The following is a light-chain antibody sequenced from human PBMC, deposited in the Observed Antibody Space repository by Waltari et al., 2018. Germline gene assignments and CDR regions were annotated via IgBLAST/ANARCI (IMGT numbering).Light chain of an antibody. J-gene: IGLJ3*02. Sequence: QAVVTQEPSLTVSPGGTVTLTCGSSTGAVTSGHYPYWSQQKPGQVPRTRIYVTSNKHSWTPARFSGSLLGGKAALTLSGAQPEDEAEYYCLLWYSGPRWVFGGVTKLSVL. V-gene: IGLV7-46*01. CDR3: LLWYSGPRWV. CDR1: TGAVTSGHY. CDR2: VTS.